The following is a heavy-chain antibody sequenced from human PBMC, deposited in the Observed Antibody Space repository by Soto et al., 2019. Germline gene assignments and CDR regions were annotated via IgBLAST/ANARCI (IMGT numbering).Heavy chain of an antibody. CDR3: ARPLWRDDYNWGYFEL. CDR1: GFTFSSYA. V-gene: IGHV3-30-3*01. D-gene: IGHD4-4*01. CDR2: ISYDGSNK. Sequence: TGGSLRLSCAASGFTFSSYAMHWVRQAPGKGQEWVAVISYDGSNKYYTDSVKGRFTISRDNSKNTLYLQMNSLRAEDTAVYYCARPLWRDDYNWGYFELWGRGTLVTVSS. J-gene: IGHJ2*01.